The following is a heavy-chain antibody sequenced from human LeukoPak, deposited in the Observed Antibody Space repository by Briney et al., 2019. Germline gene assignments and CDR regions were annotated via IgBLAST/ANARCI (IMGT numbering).Heavy chain of an antibody. CDR2: IGGNGGNT. Sequence: GGSLRLSCAASGFTFSDYAMRWVRQAPGKGLEWVSLIGGNGGNTHYADSVEGRVTISRDSGKNSLYLQMNSLRTEDTALYYSANAVLGDDAFDIWGRGTMVTVSS. V-gene: IGHV3-43*02. CDR1: GFTFSDYA. D-gene: IGHD3-16*01. CDR3: ANAVLGDDAFDI. J-gene: IGHJ3*02.